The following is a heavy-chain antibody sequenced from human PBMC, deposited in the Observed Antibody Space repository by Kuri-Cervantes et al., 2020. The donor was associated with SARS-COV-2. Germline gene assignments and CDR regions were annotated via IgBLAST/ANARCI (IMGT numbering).Heavy chain of an antibody. V-gene: IGHV3-74*01. D-gene: IGHD1-26*01. CDR3: ARSRGGSYPRAFDI. Sequence: GESLKISCAASGFTFSSYAMSWVRQAPGKGLVWVSRINSDGSSTSYADSVKGRFTISRDNSKNTLYLQMNSLRAEDTAVYYCARSRGGSYPRAFDIWGQGTMVTVSS. J-gene: IGHJ3*02. CDR1: GFTFSSYA. CDR2: INSDGSST.